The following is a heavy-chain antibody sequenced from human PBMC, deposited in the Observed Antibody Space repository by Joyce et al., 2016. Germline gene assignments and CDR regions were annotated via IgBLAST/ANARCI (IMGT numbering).Heavy chain of an antibody. V-gene: IGHV3-7*01. D-gene: IGHD6-13*01. CDR3: AGPIATAGIPPC. J-gene: IGHJ4*02. Sequence: EVQLVESGGGLVQPGGSLRLSCGGSGFIFSRSWMTWVGLVPVEGLEGVGKVERHGSERSYAESVKCRFTISRDDAKNSLCLQMNGLTDEDTAVYFCAGPIATAGIPPCWGQGALVTISS. CDR1: GFIFSRSW. CDR2: VERHGSER.